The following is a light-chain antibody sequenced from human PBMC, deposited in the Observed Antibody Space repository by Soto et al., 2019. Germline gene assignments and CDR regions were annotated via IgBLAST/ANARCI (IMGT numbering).Light chain of an antibody. CDR1: QSVSSR. CDR3: QQYNKWPT. CDR2: DAS. J-gene: IGKJ1*01. V-gene: IGKV3-15*01. Sequence: EIVMTQSPATLSVSPGERATLSCRASQSVSSRLAWYQQKPGQAPRLLIHDASTRATGIPARFSGSGSGTEFTLTISSLQSEDFAVYYCQQYNKWPTFGQGTKVELK.